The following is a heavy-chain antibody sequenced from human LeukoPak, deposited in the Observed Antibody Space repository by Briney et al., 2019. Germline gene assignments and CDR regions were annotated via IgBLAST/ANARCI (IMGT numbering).Heavy chain of an antibody. CDR1: GFTFSRYT. J-gene: IGHJ6*03. V-gene: IGHV3-21*01. CDR2: ISSITRYI. Sequence: GGSLRLSCAASGFTFSRYTMNWVRQAPGKGLEWVSSISSITRYIYYADSVKGRFTISRDNSKNTLYLQMNSLRAEDTAVYYCARAQRTMVRGVIITSRPGNYMDVWGKGTTVTVSS. D-gene: IGHD3-10*01. CDR3: ARAQRTMVRGVIITSRPGNYMDV.